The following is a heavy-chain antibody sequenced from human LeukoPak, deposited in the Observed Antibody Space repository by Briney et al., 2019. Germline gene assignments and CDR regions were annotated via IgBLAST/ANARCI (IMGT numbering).Heavy chain of an antibody. CDR3: ARSYGSGSYYTNWFDP. CDR2: IYPGDSDT. Sequence: GESLKISCKGSGYSFTSYWIGWVRQMPGKGLEWMGLIYPGDSDTRYSPSFQGQVTISADKSISTAYLQWSSLKASDTAMYYCARSYGSGSYYTNWFDPWGQGTLVTVSS. D-gene: IGHD3-10*01. V-gene: IGHV5-51*01. CDR1: GYSFTSYW. J-gene: IGHJ5*02.